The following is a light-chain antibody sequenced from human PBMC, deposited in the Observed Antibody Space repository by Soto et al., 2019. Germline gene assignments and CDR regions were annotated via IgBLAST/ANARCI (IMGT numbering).Light chain of an antibody. CDR3: MQALQTPIT. J-gene: IGKJ5*01. CDR2: LGS. V-gene: IGKV2-28*01. CDR1: QSLLHSYGNNY. Sequence: DIVMTQSPLSLPVTPGEPASISCRSSQSLLHSYGNNYLDWYLQKPGQSPQLLIYLGSNRAPGVPDRISGSGSGTDFTLNISRVEAEDVGVYYCMQALQTPITFGQGTRREIK.